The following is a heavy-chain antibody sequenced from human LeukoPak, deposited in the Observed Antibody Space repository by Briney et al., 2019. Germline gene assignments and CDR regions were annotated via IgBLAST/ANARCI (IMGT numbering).Heavy chain of an antibody. Sequence: PGGSLRLSCAASGFIFTSYAMHWVRQAPGKGLEWVAVISYDGTNKYYADSVKGRFTISKDTSKNTLYLQMSGLRAEDTAIYYCAKRGSKWDLDNWGQGTLVTVSP. CDR1: GFIFTSYA. CDR3: AKRGSKWDLDN. CDR2: ISYDGTNK. V-gene: IGHV3-33*05. D-gene: IGHD1-26*01. J-gene: IGHJ4*02.